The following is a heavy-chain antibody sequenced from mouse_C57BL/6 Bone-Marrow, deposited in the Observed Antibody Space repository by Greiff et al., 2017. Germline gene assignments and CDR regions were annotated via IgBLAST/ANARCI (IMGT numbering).Heavy chain of an antibody. Sequence: QVQLKESGAELMKPGASVKLSCKATGYTFTGYWLEWVKQRPGHGLEWIGEIFPGSGSTNYNVKFKGKATFTADTSSNTAYMQLSSLTTEDSAIYYCAKTRTGDYFDYWGQGTTLTVSS. CDR1: GYTFTGYW. D-gene: IGHD1-3*01. CDR2: IFPGSGST. J-gene: IGHJ2*01. V-gene: IGHV1-9*01. CDR3: AKTRTGDYFDY.